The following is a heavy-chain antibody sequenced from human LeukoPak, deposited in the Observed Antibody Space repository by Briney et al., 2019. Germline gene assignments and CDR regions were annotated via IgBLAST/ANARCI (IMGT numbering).Heavy chain of an antibody. CDR3: ARDNRHYYDSSGYYGIFDY. J-gene: IGHJ4*02. CDR1: GFTFSSYG. V-gene: IGHV3-33*01. Sequence: GRSLRLSCAASGFTFSSYGMHWVRQAPGKGLEWVAVIWYDGSNKYYADSVKGRFTISRDNSKNTLYLQMNSLRAEDTAVYYCARDNRHYYDSSGYYGIFDYWGLGTLVTVSS. CDR2: IWYDGSNK. D-gene: IGHD3-22*01.